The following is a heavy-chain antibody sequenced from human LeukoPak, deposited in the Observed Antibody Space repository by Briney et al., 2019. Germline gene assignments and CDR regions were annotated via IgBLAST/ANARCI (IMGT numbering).Heavy chain of an antibody. V-gene: IGHV1-18*04. CDR2: ISAYNGNT. Sequence: GASVKVSCKASGYTFTGYYMHWVRQAPGQGLEWMGWISAYNGNTNYAQKLQGRVTMTTDTSTSTAYMELRSLRSDDTAVYYCARVEVPVIGSSGPDFDYWGQGTLVTVSS. CDR1: GYTFTGYY. J-gene: IGHJ4*02. D-gene: IGHD3-22*01. CDR3: ARVEVPVIGSSGPDFDY.